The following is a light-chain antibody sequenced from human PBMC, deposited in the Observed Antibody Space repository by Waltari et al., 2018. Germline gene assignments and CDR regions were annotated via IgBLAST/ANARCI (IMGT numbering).Light chain of an antibody. V-gene: IGLV7-46*01. CDR1: TGAVTSGHY. J-gene: IGLJ3*02. CDR3: FLAYSCVWV. Sequence: QAVVTQEPSLTVSPGGTVTLTCGSSTGAVTSGHYPFWFQQKPGQAPRTLIYDVNNKESWTPARFSGSLLGGKAALTLSGAQPEDEADYYCFLAYSCVWVFGGGTRLTVL. CDR2: DVN.